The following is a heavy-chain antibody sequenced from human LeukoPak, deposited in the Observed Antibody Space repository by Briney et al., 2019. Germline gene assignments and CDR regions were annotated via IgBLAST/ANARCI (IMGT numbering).Heavy chain of an antibody. CDR1: GFTFSSYW. Sequence: GGSLRLSCAASGFTFSSYWMSWVRQAPGKGLEWVSYISSSGSTIYYADSVKGRFTISRDNAKNSLYLQMNSLRAEDTAVYYCARDPPFAGSHAFDIWGQGTMVTVSS. D-gene: IGHD3-10*01. CDR2: ISSSGSTI. V-gene: IGHV3-48*04. J-gene: IGHJ3*02. CDR3: ARDPPFAGSHAFDI.